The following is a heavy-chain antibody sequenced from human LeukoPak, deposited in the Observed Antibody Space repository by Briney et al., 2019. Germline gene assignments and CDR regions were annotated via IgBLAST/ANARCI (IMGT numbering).Heavy chain of an antibody. CDR1: GVSFRSYG. V-gene: IGHV3-53*01. Sequence: GGSLRLYCAVSGVSFRSYGMRRVRQAPGKGLEWVSVIYSGGSTYYADSVKGRFTISRDNSKNTLYLQMNSLRAEDTAVYYCARGEYGSGSYHIDYWGQGTLVTVSS. CDR3: ARGEYGSGSYHIDY. CDR2: IYSGGST. J-gene: IGHJ4*02. D-gene: IGHD3-10*01.